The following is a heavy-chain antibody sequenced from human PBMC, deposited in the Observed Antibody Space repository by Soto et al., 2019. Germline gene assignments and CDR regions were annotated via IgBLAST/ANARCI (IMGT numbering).Heavy chain of an antibody. Sequence: PXVWLRLSCAACGFTFSDYSKNWVRPASGKGLEWVSGLSGSGGSTHYADSVKGRFTVSRDNPRNTLCLQMDSLRVEDTAIYYCATASARIRFLPDDLCGQGTLVTVSS. CDR3: ATASARIRFLPDDL. CDR1: GFTFSDYS. J-gene: IGHJ4*02. CDR2: LSGSGGST. V-gene: IGHV3-23*01. D-gene: IGHD3-3*01.